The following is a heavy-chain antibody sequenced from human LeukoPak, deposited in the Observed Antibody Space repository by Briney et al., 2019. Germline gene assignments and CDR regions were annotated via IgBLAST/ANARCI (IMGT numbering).Heavy chain of an antibody. CDR3: AKVTSGWYPY. CDR1: GGSISSSSYY. D-gene: IGHD6-19*01. CDR2: IYYSGST. V-gene: IGHV4-39*01. Sequence: SETLSLTCTVSGGSISSSSYYWGWIRQPPGKGLEWIGSIYYSGSTYYNPSLKSRVTISVDTSKNRFSLKLSSVTAADTAVYYCAKVTSGWYPYWGQGTLVTVSS. J-gene: IGHJ4*02.